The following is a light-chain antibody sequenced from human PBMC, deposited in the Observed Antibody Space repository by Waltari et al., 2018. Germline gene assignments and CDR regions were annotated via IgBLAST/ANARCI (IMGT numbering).Light chain of an antibody. CDR3: MQGTHWPYT. CDR1: QSLVHSDGNTH. J-gene: IGKJ2*01. V-gene: IGKV2-30*02. CDR2: RVS. Sequence: DVVMTQSQLSLPVTPGQEASTSCTSSQSLVHSDGNTHLNWFQQRPGQSPRRLIYRVSNRDSGVPDRFSGSGSGTDFTLKISRVEAEDVGVYYCMQGTHWPYTFGQGTKLDIK.